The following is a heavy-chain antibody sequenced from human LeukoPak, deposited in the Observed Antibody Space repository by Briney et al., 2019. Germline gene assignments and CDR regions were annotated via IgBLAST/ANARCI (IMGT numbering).Heavy chain of an antibody. Sequence: SETLSLTCTVSGDSFSSVTDYWAWIRQPPGKGLEWIASGDYSGGTYYNPPLESRVAISADMSKNQFSLKLTSVTGADTAVYYCAGERGEEYSSGWYKRNYFDNWGQGIRVTVSS. CDR1: GDSFSSVTDY. V-gene: IGHV4-39*07. J-gene: IGHJ4*02. CDR3: AGERGEEYSSGWYKRNYFDN. CDR2: GDYSGGT. D-gene: IGHD6-19*01.